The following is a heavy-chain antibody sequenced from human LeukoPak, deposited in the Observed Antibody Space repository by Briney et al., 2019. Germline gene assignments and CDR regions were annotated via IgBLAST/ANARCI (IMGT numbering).Heavy chain of an antibody. D-gene: IGHD3-10*01. CDR1: GFTFGNYP. Sequence: GGSLRLSCAASGFTFGNYPFSWVRQAPGKGLEWVSVVSANGVSTLYVNSVKGRFTISRDNFVNTLYLQMSSLRAEDTAVYYCAKDRGYTTGRDFDFWGQGALVTVSS. J-gene: IGHJ4*02. V-gene: IGHV3-23*01. CDR3: AKDRGYTTGRDFDF. CDR2: VSANGVST.